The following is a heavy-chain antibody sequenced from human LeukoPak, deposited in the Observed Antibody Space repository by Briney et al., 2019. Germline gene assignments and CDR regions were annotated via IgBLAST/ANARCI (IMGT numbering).Heavy chain of an antibody. V-gene: IGHV1-46*01. Sequence: ASVKVSFKASGYTFTSYYMHWVRQAPGQGLEWMGIINPSGGSTSYAQKFQGRVTMTRGTSTSTVYVELSSLRSEDTAVYYCARSHRQPSYYDSTDALGAFDIWGQGTMVTVSS. J-gene: IGHJ3*02. D-gene: IGHD3-22*01. CDR3: ARSHRQPSYYDSTDALGAFDI. CDR2: INPSGGST. CDR1: GYTFTSYY.